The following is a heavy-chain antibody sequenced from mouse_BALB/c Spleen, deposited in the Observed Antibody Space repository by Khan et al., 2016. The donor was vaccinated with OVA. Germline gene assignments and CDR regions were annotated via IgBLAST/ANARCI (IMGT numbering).Heavy chain of an antibody. J-gene: IGHJ2*01. CDR2: INPTSGYT. CDR1: GYTFTSYW. CDR3: ARDRIDY. V-gene: IGHV1-7*01. Sequence: QMQLEESGAELAKPGASVKMSCKTSGYTFTSYWMHWIKQRPGQGLEWIGYINPTSGYTDYNQKFKDKATLTADKSYSTAYMQLSSLTSDDSAVYYCARDRIDYWGQGTALTVSA.